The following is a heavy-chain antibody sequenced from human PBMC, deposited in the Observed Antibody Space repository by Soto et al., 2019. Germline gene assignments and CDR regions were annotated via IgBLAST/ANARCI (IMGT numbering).Heavy chain of an antibody. D-gene: IGHD4-17*01. V-gene: IGHV4-39*01. CDR1: GGSISSSSYY. Sequence: SETLSLTCTVSGGSISSSSYYWGWIRQPPGKGLEWIGSIYYSGSTYYNPSLKSRVTISVDTSKNQFSLKLSSVTAADTAVYYCARHLDYDLDYWGQGTLVNVSS. CDR3: ARHLDYDLDY. J-gene: IGHJ4*02. CDR2: IYYSGST.